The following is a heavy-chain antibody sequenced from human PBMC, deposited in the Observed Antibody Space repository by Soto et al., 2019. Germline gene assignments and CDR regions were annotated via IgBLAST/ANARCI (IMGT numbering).Heavy chain of an antibody. D-gene: IGHD3-22*01. CDR1: GGTFSSYA. CDR3: ERDYYDSSGYQGSYGMDV. J-gene: IGHJ6*02. CDR2: IIPIFGTA. V-gene: IGHV1-69*01. Sequence: QVQLVQSGAEVKKPGSSVKVSCKASGGTFSSYAISWVRQAPGQRLEWMGGIIPIFGTANYAQKFQGRVTITADESTSAAYMELSSLRSEDTAVYYCERDYYDSSGYQGSYGMDVWGQGTTVTVSS.